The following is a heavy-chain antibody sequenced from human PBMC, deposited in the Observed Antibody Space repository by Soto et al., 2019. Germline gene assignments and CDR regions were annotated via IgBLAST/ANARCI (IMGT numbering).Heavy chain of an antibody. Sequence: PSETLSLTCAVYGGSFSGYDWSWIRQPPGKGLEWIGEIHHSGSTNYNPSLKSRVIISVDTSKNQFSLKLSSVTAADTAVYYCARWLGYCSGGSCYSKLGDHCGHGTLVTVPS. V-gene: IGHV4-34*01. CDR3: ARWLGYCSGGSCYSKLGDH. CDR2: IHHSGST. D-gene: IGHD2-15*01. CDR1: GGSFSGYD. J-gene: IGHJ4*01.